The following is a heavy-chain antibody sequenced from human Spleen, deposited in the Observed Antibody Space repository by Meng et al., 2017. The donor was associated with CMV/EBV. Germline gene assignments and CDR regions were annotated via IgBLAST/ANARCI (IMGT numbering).Heavy chain of an antibody. Sequence: GGPLRLSCAASGFTFSSYEMNWVRQAPGKGLEWVSYISSSGSTIYYADSVKGRFTISRDNAKNSLYLQMNSLRAEDTAVYYFARDNVVGMDVWGQGATVTVSS. CDR3: ARDNVVGMDV. V-gene: IGHV3-48*03. CDR1: GFTFSSYE. J-gene: IGHJ6*02. CDR2: ISSSGSTI.